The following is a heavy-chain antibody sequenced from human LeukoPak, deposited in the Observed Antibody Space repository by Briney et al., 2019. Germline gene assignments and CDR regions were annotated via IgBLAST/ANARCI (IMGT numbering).Heavy chain of an antibody. V-gene: IGHV1-18*01. D-gene: IGHD3-10*01. CDR3: ARDFPYYYGSGSYYNSNWFDP. Sequence: ASVKVSCKASGYTFTSYGISWVRQAPGQGLEWMGWISAYNGNTNYAQKLQGRVTMTTDTSTSTAYMELRSLRSDDTAVYYCARDFPYYYGSGSYYNSNWFDPWGQGTLVTVFS. CDR1: GYTFTSYG. J-gene: IGHJ5*02. CDR2: ISAYNGNT.